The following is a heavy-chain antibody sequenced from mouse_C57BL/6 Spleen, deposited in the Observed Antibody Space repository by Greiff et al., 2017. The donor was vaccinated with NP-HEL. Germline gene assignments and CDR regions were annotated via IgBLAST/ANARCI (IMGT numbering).Heavy chain of an antibody. V-gene: IGHV1-55*01. CDR1: GYTFTSYW. J-gene: IGHJ3*01. Sequence: VQLQQPGAELVKPGASVKMSCKASGYTFTSYWITWVKQRPGQGLEWIGDIYPGSGSTNYNEKFKSKATLTVDTSSSTAYMQLSSLTSEDSAVYYCAREGYYDYVPFAYWGQGTLVTVSA. CDR2: IYPGSGST. D-gene: IGHD2-4*01. CDR3: AREGYYDYVPFAY.